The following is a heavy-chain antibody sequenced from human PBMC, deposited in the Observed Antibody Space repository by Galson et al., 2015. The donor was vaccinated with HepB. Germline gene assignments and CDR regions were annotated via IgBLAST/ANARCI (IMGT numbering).Heavy chain of an antibody. CDR2: IYPGDSDT. J-gene: IGHJ4*02. Sequence: QSGAEVKKPGESLKISCKGSGYSFTSYWIGWVRQMPGKGLEWMGIIYPGDSDTRYSPSFQGQVTISADKSISTAYLQWSSLKASDTAMYYCARPAHYGWGSYRYRQKSPETERGYYFDYWGQGTLVTVSS. V-gene: IGHV5-51*03. CDR3: ARPAHYGWGSYRYRQKSPETERGYYFDY. D-gene: IGHD3-16*02. CDR1: GYSFTSYW.